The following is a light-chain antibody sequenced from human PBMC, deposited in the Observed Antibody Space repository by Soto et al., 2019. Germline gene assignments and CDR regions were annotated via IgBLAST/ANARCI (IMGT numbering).Light chain of an antibody. CDR2: SNN. CDR1: SSNIGSNT. Sequence: QSVLTQPPSASGTPGQRVTISCSGSSSNIGSNTVNWYQQLPGTAPKLNIYSNNQRPSGVPDRFSGSKSGTAASLAISGLESEDGSDGDCAAWGDRLNGVVFGGGTELTVL. CDR3: AAWGDRLNGVV. J-gene: IGLJ2*01. V-gene: IGLV1-44*01.